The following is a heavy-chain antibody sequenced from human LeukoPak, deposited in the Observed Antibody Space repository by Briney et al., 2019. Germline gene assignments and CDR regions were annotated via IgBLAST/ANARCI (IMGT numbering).Heavy chain of an antibody. CDR3: ARVPSYYYGSSTGIDY. CDR1: GFTFSSYS. J-gene: IGHJ4*02. CDR2: ISSSSSYV. V-gene: IGHV3-21*01. Sequence: GGSLRLSCAASGFTFSSYSMNWVRQAPGKGLEWVSSISSSSSYVYYADSVKGRFTISRDNAKNSLYLQMNSLRAEDTAVYYCARVPSYYYGSSTGIDYWGQGTLVTVSS. D-gene: IGHD3-22*01.